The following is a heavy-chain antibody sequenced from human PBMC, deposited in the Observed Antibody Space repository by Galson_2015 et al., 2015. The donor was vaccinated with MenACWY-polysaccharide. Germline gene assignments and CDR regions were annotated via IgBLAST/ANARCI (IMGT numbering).Heavy chain of an antibody. Sequence: SLRLSCAASGFSLDAWYMSWIRQAPGKGLEWLSYISKSGDSIYYADSVKGRFTISRDNARNSLYLQVNSLDAEDTAIYYCARGHYGLDVWGQGTTVTVSS. V-gene: IGHV3-11*01. CDR2: ISKSGDSI. CDR1: GFSLDAWY. CDR3: ARGHYGLDV. J-gene: IGHJ6*02.